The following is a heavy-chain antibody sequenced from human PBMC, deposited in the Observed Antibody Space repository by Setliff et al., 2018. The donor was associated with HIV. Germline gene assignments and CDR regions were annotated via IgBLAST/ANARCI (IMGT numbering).Heavy chain of an antibody. CDR1: GFTFSSYS. J-gene: IGHJ4*02. CDR3: ARDRGGSYTPLDF. Sequence: GGSLRLSCAASGFTFSSYSMNWVRQAPGKGLEWVSFISGNSGAVTYADSVKGRFTISGDNARNSLYLQLNSLRAEDTAVYYCARDRGGSYTPLDFWGQGTLVT. V-gene: IGHV3-48*01. CDR2: ISGNSGAV. D-gene: IGHD1-26*01.